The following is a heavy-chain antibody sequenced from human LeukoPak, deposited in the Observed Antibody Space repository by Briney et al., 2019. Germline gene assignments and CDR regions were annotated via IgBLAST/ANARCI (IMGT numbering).Heavy chain of an antibody. CDR2: IYSGGST. CDR1: GFTVSSNY. D-gene: IGHD4-17*01. J-gene: IGHJ4*02. Sequence: GGSLRLSCAASGFTVSSNYMNWVRQAPGKGLEWVSVIYSGGSTYYADSVKGRLTISRDNSKNTLFLQMNSLRAEDTAVYYCAREAVTRNYFDYWGQGTLVTVSS. V-gene: IGHV3-53*01. CDR3: AREAVTRNYFDY.